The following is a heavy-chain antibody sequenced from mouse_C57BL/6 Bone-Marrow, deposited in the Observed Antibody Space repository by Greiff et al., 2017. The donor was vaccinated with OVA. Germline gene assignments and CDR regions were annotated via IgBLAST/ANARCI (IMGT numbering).Heavy chain of an antibody. V-gene: IGHV1-54*01. CDR2: INPGSGGT. D-gene: IGHD1-1*01. CDR1: GYAFTNYL. J-gene: IGHJ2*01. CDR3: ARRDYYGSRLDY. Sequence: QVQLKQSGAELVRPGTSVKVSCKASGYAFTNYLIEWVKQRPGQGLEWIGVINPGSGGTNYNEKFKGKATLTADKSSSTAYMQLSSLTSEDSAVYFCARRDYYGSRLDYWGQGTTLTVSS.